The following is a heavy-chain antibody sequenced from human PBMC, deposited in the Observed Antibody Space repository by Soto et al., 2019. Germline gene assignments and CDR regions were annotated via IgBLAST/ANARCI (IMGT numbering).Heavy chain of an antibody. Sequence: SVKVSCKASGGSLSTNPISCVLQSPGQGLDWMGGTGSGTGPGNHAQKFQGRLTVTADKSTSTVYMELTNLSSEDTAVYYCARRDSGGFYRFFDSWGQGTLVTVSS. J-gene: IGHJ4*02. D-gene: IGHD2-15*01. CDR2: TGSGTGPG. V-gene: IGHV1-69*06. CDR3: ARRDSGGFYRFFDS. CDR1: GGSLSTNP.